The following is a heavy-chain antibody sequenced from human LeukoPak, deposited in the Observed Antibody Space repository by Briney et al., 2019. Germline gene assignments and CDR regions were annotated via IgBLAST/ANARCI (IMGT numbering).Heavy chain of an antibody. CDR3: AREGIGIAAAGIDY. V-gene: IGHV3-23*01. Sequence: GGSLRLSCAASGFIFSSYTMTWVRQAPGRGLEWVSGISGSGGSAGSTYHTDSVKGRFTISRDNAKNSLYLQMNSLRAEDTAVYYCAREGIGIAAAGIDYWGQGTLVTVSS. CDR2: ISGSGGSAGST. CDR1: GFIFSSYT. D-gene: IGHD6-13*01. J-gene: IGHJ4*02.